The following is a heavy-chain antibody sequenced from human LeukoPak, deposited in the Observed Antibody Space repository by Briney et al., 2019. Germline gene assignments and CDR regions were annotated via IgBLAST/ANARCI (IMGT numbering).Heavy chain of an antibody. Sequence: PGGSLRLSCAVSGFSVTNNYMSWVRQAPGKGLEWVSVFYVGGATYYADSVKGRFTISRDNSENTLYLQMKSLRAEDTAVYYCARGDGYNFFHYWGQGTLVTVSS. CDR3: ARGDGYNFFHY. D-gene: IGHD5-24*01. CDR1: GFSVTNNY. V-gene: IGHV3-53*01. CDR2: FYVGGAT. J-gene: IGHJ4*02.